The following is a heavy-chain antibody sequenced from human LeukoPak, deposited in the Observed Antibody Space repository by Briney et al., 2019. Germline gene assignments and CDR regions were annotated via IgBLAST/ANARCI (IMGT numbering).Heavy chain of an antibody. CDR3: AKDSAYCSSTSSYLGYYYYYYMDV. Sequence: GSLRLSCAASGFTFSSYGMHWVRQAPGKGLEWVAFIRYDGSNKYYADSVKGRFTISRDNSKNTLYLRMNSLRAEDTAVYYCAKDSAYCSSTSSYLGYYYYYYMDVWGKGPRSPSP. V-gene: IGHV3-30*02. J-gene: IGHJ6*03. D-gene: IGHD2-2*01. CDR1: GFTFSSYG. CDR2: IRYDGSNK.